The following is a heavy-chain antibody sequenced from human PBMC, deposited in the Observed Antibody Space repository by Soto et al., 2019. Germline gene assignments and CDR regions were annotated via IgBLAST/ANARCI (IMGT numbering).Heavy chain of an antibody. D-gene: IGHD3-3*01. CDR3: ARGGRFLFVHDAFDI. V-gene: IGHV1-3*01. CDR1: GYTFTSYA. CDR2: INAGDGNT. Sequence: QVQLVQSGAEVKKPGASVKVSCKASGYTFTSYAMHWVRQAPGQRLEWMGWINAGDGNTKYSQKFQGRVTITRDTSASTAYMELSSLRSEDTAVYYCARGGRFLFVHDAFDIWGQGTMVTVSS. J-gene: IGHJ3*02.